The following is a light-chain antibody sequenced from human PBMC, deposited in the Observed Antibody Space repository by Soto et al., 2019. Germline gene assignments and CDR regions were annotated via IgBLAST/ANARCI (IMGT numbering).Light chain of an antibody. CDR2: GAS. V-gene: IGKV3-20*01. Sequence: EIVLTQSPGTLSLSPGERATLSCRASQSVSSTYFAWYQQRFGQAPRLLIYGASTRATGIPDRFSGSGSGTDFTLTISRLEPEDFAAYYCQQYGSSSWTFGQGTKVDIK. J-gene: IGKJ1*01. CDR1: QSVSSTY. CDR3: QQYGSSSWT.